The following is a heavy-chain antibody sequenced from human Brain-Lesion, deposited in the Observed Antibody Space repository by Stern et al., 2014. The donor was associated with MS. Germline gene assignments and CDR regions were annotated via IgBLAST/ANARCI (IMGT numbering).Heavy chain of an antibody. CDR2: SDHSGST. CDR1: GGSISSSNW. CDR3: ARFPASRPHVFDS. V-gene: IGHV4-4*02. J-gene: IGHJ4*02. Sequence: QVQLVQSGPGLVKPSGTLSLTCAVSGGSISSSNWWSWVRQSPGKGLEWIGESDHSGSTIYNPSLQSRVPVSVDKSKNRFSPTLRSVPAADTAVYFCARFPASRPHVFDSWGQGTLVTVSS. D-gene: IGHD6-13*01.